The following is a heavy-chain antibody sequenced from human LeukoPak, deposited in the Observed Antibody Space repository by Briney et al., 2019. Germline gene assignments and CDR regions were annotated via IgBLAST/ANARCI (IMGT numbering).Heavy chain of an antibody. CDR2: VYSSGST. CDR1: RGSINHYN. CDR3: AREQTPLGLFDY. V-gene: IGHV4-59*01. J-gene: IGHJ4*02. D-gene: IGHD2-15*01. Sequence: SETLSLTCTVSRGSINHYNWNWIRQPPGRGLEWIGFVYSSGSTNYNASLKSRVTISLDASKNQFSLKLSSVTAADTAVQYCAREQTPLGLFDYWGRGALVTVSS.